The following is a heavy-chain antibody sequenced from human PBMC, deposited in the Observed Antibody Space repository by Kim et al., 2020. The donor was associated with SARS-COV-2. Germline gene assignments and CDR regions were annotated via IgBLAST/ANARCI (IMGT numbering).Heavy chain of an antibody. D-gene: IGHD6-19*01. Sequence: LSLTCAASGFTFSSSWMTWVRLAPGRGLEWLANINQDGGIKNYVASVKGRFTISRDNAKNSLYFQMNSLRAEDTAVYYCARDQGWGASDIWGQGTMVTVSS. CDR1: GFTFSSSW. CDR3: ARDQGWGASDI. J-gene: IGHJ3*02. V-gene: IGHV3-7*01. CDR2: INQDGGIK.